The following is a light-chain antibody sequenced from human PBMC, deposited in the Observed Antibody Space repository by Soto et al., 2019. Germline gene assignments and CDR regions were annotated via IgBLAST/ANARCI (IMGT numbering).Light chain of an antibody. CDR3: MQALQTPRA. CDR1: QSLLHSNGYNY. V-gene: IGKV2-28*01. J-gene: IGKJ1*01. Sequence: DIVMTQSPLSLPVTPGEPASISCRSSQSLLHSNGYNYLDWYLQKPGQSPQLLKYLGSNRASGVPDRFSGSGSGTDFTLKISRVEAEDVGVYYCMQALQTPRAFGQGTKVEIK. CDR2: LGS.